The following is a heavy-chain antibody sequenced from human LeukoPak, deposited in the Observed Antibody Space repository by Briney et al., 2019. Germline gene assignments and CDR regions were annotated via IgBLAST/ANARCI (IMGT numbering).Heavy chain of an antibody. Sequence: GGSLRLSCAASGFTFSSYWMSWVRQAPGKGLEWVSAISGSGGSTYYADSVKGRFTISRDNSKNTLYLQMNSLRAEDTAVYYCAKDVWGSYRYFDYWGQGTLVTVSS. V-gene: IGHV3-23*01. CDR3: AKDVWGSYRYFDY. D-gene: IGHD3-16*02. J-gene: IGHJ4*02. CDR2: ISGSGGST. CDR1: GFTFSSYW.